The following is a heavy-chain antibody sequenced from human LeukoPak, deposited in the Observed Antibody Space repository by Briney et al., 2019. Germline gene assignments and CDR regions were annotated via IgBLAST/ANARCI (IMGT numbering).Heavy chain of an antibody. CDR3: ARGLRLDCSSTSCRLGNNWFDP. Sequence: NPSQTLSLTCTVSGGSISSGSYDWSWIRQPAGKGLEWIGRIYTSGSTNYNPSLKSRVTISVDTSKNQFSLKLSSVTAADTAVYYCARGLRLDCSSTSCRLGNNWFDPWGQGTLVTVSS. V-gene: IGHV4-61*02. D-gene: IGHD2-2*01. J-gene: IGHJ5*02. CDR2: IYTSGST. CDR1: GGSISSGSYD.